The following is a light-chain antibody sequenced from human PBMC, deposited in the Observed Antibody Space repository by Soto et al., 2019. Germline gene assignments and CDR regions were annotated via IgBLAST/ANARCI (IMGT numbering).Light chain of an antibody. Sequence: QSVLTQPPSASGTPDQRVTISCSGSRSNIGSNTVNWYQQLPGTAPKLLIYSNNQRPSGVPDRFSGSKSGTSASLTISGLQSEDEADYNCAAWDDSLNGPVFGGGTKLTVL. CDR1: RSNIGSNT. V-gene: IGLV1-44*01. J-gene: IGLJ2*01. CDR2: SNN. CDR3: AAWDDSLNGPV.